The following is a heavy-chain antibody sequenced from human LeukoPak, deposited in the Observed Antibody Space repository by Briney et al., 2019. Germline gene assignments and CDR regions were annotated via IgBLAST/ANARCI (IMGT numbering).Heavy chain of an antibody. CDR1: GFTFSNYV. CDR2: INSDGSST. D-gene: IGHD3-10*02. Sequence: GGSLRLSCAASGFTFSNYVMIWVRQAPGKGLEWVSRINSDGSSTSYADSVKGRFTISRDNAKNALYLQMNSLRAEDTAVYYCARDRYYYDRFYMDVWGKGTTVTISS. J-gene: IGHJ6*03. V-gene: IGHV3-74*01. CDR3: ARDRYYYDRFYMDV.